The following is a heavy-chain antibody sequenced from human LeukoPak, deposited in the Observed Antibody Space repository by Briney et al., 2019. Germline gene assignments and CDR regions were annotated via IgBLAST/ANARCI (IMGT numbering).Heavy chain of an antibody. D-gene: IGHD5-18*01. CDR1: GFIFSSYN. CDR3: ARDAGYGYDRFDY. J-gene: IGHJ4*02. Sequence: GGSLRLSCAASGFIFSSYNMNWVRQAPGKGLEWVSSISSSSSYIYYADSVKGRFTISRDNAKNSLYLQMNRLGVEDTAVYYCARDAGYGYDRFDYWGQGTQVTVSS. CDR2: ISSSSSYI. V-gene: IGHV3-21*01.